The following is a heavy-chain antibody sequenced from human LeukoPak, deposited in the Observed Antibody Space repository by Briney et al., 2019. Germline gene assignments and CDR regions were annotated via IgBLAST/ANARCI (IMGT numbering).Heavy chain of an antibody. CDR2: ITPIFGTA. V-gene: IGHV1-69*05. D-gene: IGHD6-13*01. Sequence: ASVKVSCKASAGTFSRYAISWVRQAPGQGVEWRGRITPIFGTANYAQKFQGRVTTPTHQSTSTAYIELSSLRSEDTAVYFCATDGTGSSSSLWTYWGQGTLVTVSS. CDR1: AGTFSRYA. CDR3: ATDGTGSSSSLWTY. J-gene: IGHJ4*02.